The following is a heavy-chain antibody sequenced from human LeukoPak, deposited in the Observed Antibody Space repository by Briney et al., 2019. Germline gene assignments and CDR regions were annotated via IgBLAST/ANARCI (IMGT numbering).Heavy chain of an antibody. Sequence: SETLSHTCTVSGGSISSYYWSWIRQPAGKGLEWIGRIYTSGSTNYNPSLKSRVTMSVDTSKNQFSLKLSSVTAADTAVYYCARAAHSGSYPAGAFDIWGQGTMVTVSS. CDR3: ARAAHSGSYPAGAFDI. V-gene: IGHV4-4*07. CDR2: IYTSGST. D-gene: IGHD1-26*01. CDR1: GGSISSYY. J-gene: IGHJ3*02.